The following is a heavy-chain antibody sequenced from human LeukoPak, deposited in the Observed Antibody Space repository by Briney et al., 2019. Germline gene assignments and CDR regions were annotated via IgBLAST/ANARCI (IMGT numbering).Heavy chain of an antibody. V-gene: IGHV3-21*05. J-gene: IGHJ3*02. CDR3: ARARIEVAGTGAFEI. CDR2: IRSDGSDT. D-gene: IGHD6-19*01. Sequence: GGSLRLSCKVSGFTIRDFTMNGVRQAPGKGLEWVSDIRSDGSDTFYADSVRGRFTISRDNAKNSLYLQLNSLRVEDTGLYYCARARIEVAGTGAFEIWGPGAMVTVSS. CDR1: GFTIRDFT.